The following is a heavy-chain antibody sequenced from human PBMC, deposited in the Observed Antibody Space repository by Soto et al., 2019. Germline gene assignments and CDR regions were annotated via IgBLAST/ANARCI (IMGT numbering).Heavy chain of an antibody. D-gene: IGHD6-6*01. J-gene: IGHJ3*02. CDR3: ARGIAARPGLLGAFDI. Sequence: PGGSLRLSCAASGFTFSSYDMHWVRQATGKGLEWVSAIGTAGDTYYPGSVKGRFTVSRENAKNSLYLQMNSLRAGDTAVYYCARGIAARPGLLGAFDIWGQETMVTVSS. V-gene: IGHV3-13*01. CDR2: IGTAGDT. CDR1: GFTFSSYD.